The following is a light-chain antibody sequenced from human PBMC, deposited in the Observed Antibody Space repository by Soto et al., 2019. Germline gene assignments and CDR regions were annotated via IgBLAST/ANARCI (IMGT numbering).Light chain of an antibody. CDR3: QQYGNSPPVT. CDR2: GAS. J-gene: IGKJ4*01. CDR1: QSVSNNY. Sequence: EIVLTQSPGTVSLSPGERATLSCRASQSVSNNYLAWYQQKPGQAPRLLIYGASSRATGIPDRFSGSGSGTDFTLTTSRLEPEDFAVYYCQQYGNSPPVTFGGGTKVDI. V-gene: IGKV3-20*01.